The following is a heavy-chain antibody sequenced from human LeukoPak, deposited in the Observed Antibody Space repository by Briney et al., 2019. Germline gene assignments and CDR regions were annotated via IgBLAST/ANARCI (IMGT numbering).Heavy chain of an antibody. D-gene: IGHD2-2*03. Sequence: GGSLRLSCAASGFTFSSYSMNWVRQAPGKGLEWVSSISSSSSYIYYADSVKGRFTISRDNAKNSLYLQMNSLRAEDTAVYYCAREMVIVVVPAAIDYWGQGTLVTVSS. CDR3: AREMVIVVVPAAIDY. V-gene: IGHV3-21*01. J-gene: IGHJ4*02. CDR2: ISSSSSYI. CDR1: GFTFSSYS.